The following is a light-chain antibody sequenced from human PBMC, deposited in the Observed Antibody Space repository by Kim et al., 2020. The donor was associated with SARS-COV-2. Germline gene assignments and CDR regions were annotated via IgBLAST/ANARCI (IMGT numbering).Light chain of an antibody. CDR3: LLHYGGGPV. J-gene: IGLJ2*01. Sequence: QAVVTQEPSLTVSPGGTVTLTCASSTGAVTTGSYANWFQQKPGQAPRALIYSTSYKHSWTPARFSGSLLGGKAALTLSGVQPEDEADYFCLLHYGGGPVFGRDPADRP. V-gene: IGLV7-43*01. CDR2: STS. CDR1: TGAVTTGSY.